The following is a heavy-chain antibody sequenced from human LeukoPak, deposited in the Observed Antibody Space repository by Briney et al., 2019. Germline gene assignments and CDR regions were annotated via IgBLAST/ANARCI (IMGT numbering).Heavy chain of an antibody. CDR1: GFTFSSYA. J-gene: IGHJ3*02. Sequence: GGSLRLSCAASGFTFSSYAMSWVRQAPGKGLEWVSTISGSGGITYHADSVKGRTTISRDNSKNTLYLQMNSLRAEDTAVYYCAKGPYYYDSSAYHYGAFDIWGPGTMVTVSS. CDR3: AKGPYYYDSSAYHYGAFDI. D-gene: IGHD3-22*01. CDR2: ISGSGGIT. V-gene: IGHV3-23*01.